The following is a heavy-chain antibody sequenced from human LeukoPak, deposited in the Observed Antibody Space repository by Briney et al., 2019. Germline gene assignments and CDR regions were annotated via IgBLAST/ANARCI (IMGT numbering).Heavy chain of an antibody. D-gene: IGHD3-16*01. V-gene: IGHV4-39*01. CDR2: ISYSGSI. CDR1: GGSISSRPYY. Sequence: SETLSLTCTVSGGSISSRPYYCGWVRQPPGHGLEWIGSISYSGSIHYNPSLESRVNISVDTSRNHFSLRLSSVTAADTAVYYCATLEIGDYYFDYWGQGTLVSVS. J-gene: IGHJ4*02. CDR3: ATLEIGDYYFDY.